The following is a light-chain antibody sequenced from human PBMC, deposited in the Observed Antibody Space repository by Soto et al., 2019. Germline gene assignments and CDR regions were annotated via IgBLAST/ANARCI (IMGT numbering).Light chain of an antibody. CDR3: SSFTGASTLI. Sequence: QSALTQPASVSGSPGQSITISCTGTSRDAGRYHYVSWYQQNPGKAPKLMIYEVSNRPSGVSNRFSGSKSGNTASLTISGLQTEDEGNYYCSSFTGASTLIFGTGTKLTVL. CDR1: SRDAGRYHY. J-gene: IGLJ1*01. V-gene: IGLV2-14*01. CDR2: EVS.